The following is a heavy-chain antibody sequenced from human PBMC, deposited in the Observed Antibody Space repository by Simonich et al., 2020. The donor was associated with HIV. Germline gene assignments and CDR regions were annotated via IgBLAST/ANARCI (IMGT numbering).Heavy chain of an antibody. J-gene: IGHJ3*02. CDR3: AKEGVGDSSAWLPDAFDI. Sequence: EVQLLESGGGLVQPGGSLRLSCAASGFTFSSYAMSWVRQAPGKGLEWVSAIRGMGGSTYYADSVKGRFTISRDNSKNTLYLQMNSLRAEDTAVYYCAKEGVGDSSAWLPDAFDIWGQGTMVTVSS. V-gene: IGHV3-23*01. CDR1: GFTFSSYA. D-gene: IGHD6-19*01. CDR2: IRGMGGST.